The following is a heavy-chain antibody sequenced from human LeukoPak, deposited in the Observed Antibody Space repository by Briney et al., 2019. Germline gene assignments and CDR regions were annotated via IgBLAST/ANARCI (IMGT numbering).Heavy chain of an antibody. J-gene: IGHJ6*02. Sequence: GRSLRPSCAASGFTFSSYGMHWVRQAPGKGLEWVAVISYDGSNKYYADSVKGRFTISRDNSKNTLYLQMNSLRAEDTAVYYCAKDSYRLLLRFFYGMDVWGQGTTVTVSS. D-gene: IGHD3-3*01. CDR1: GFTFSSYG. V-gene: IGHV3-30*18. CDR2: ISYDGSNK. CDR3: AKDSYRLLLRFFYGMDV.